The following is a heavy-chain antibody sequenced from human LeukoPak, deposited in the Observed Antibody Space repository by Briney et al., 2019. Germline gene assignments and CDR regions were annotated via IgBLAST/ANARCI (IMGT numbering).Heavy chain of an antibody. Sequence: PGGSLRLSCATSGFTFKNYAMNWVRQAPGKGLEWVSSISGDSTDIYYADSVMGRSTISRDNAKNSLYLQINSLRAEDTAVYYCAKEASVVVAATPPDYWGQGTLVTVSS. CDR1: GFTFKNYA. J-gene: IGHJ4*02. CDR2: ISGDSTDI. CDR3: AKEASVVVAATPPDY. D-gene: IGHD2-15*01. V-gene: IGHV3-21*04.